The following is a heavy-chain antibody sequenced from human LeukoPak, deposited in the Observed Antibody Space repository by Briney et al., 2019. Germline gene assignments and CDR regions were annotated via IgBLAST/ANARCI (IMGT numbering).Heavy chain of an antibody. CDR2: INPSGGST. CDR1: GYTFTSYY. Sequence: ASVKVSCKASGYTFTSYYMHWVRQAPGQGLEWMGIINPSGGSTSYAQKFQGRVTMNRDTSTSTVYMELSSLRSEDTAVYYCAREKDKGSDYYYYYMDVWGKGTTVTVSS. CDR3: AREKDKGSDYYYYYMDV. V-gene: IGHV1-46*01. J-gene: IGHJ6*03.